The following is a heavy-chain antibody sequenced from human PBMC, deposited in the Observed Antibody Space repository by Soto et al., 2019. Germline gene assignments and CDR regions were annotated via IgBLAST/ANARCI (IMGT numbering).Heavy chain of an antibody. V-gene: IGHV4-39*01. Sequence: SETLSLTCTVSGGSISSSSYYWGWIRQPPGKGLEWIGSIYYSGSTYYNPSLKSRVTISVDTSKNQFSLKLSSVTAADTAVYYCASCSGGSCWEGNFGAFDIWGQGTMVTVSS. D-gene: IGHD2-15*01. CDR3: ASCSGGSCWEGNFGAFDI. CDR2: IYYSGST. J-gene: IGHJ3*02. CDR1: GGSISSSSYY.